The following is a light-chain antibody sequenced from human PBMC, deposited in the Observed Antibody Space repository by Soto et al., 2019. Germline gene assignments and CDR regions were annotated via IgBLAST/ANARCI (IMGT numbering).Light chain of an antibody. CDR1: SSGIGSYNY. J-gene: IGLJ3*02. CDR2: EVS. V-gene: IGLV2-14*01. CDR3: SSSSATLGV. Sequence: QSALTQPASVSGSPGQSITISCTGASSGIGSYNYVSWYQQYPGKAPKLIIYEVSNRPSGVSHRFSGSRSGDTASLTISGLQGDDEADYYCSSSSATLGVFGGGTKVTVL.